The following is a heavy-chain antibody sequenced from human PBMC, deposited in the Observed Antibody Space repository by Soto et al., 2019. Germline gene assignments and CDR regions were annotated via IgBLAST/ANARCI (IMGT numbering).Heavy chain of an antibody. V-gene: IGHV1-69*19. J-gene: IGHJ4*02. CDR3: AREVQVHTPAFVC. Sequence: QVQLVQSGAEMKKPGSSVKVSCQSSGGTFNTYAMNWVRQAPGQGPEWMGDISPMFGAANYAPKSQGRVTITADESTGTSYMQLSSLTSKDTALYFCAREVQVHTPAFVCWGQGTLVTVSS. D-gene: IGHD3-10*01. CDR2: ISPMFGAA. CDR1: GGTFNTYA.